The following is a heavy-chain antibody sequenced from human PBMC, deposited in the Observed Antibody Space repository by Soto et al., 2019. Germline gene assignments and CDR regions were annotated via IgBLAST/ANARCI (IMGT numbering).Heavy chain of an antibody. CDR1: GYTSTSNG. V-gene: IGHV1-18*01. J-gene: IGHJ6*02. CDR3: ARHPTPTYYQLPGFGRYYDMDV. CDR2: ASAYNGNT. Sequence: ASVKFSCKASGYTSTSNGISWVRQAPGHGRKWMGWASAYNGNTNYAQQLQGRVTMTTDTSTSTAYMELRSLRSDDTAVYYCARHPTPTYYQLPGFGRYYDMDVWRQGTTVPDS. D-gene: IGHD2-2*01.